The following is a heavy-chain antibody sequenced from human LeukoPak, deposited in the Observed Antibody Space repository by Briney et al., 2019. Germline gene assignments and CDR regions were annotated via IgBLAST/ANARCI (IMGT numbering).Heavy chain of an antibody. J-gene: IGHJ4*02. Sequence: GGSLRLSCAASGVIFSTNGMGWVRQVPGKGLEWVSGIAGRGGYTNYADSVKGRFTISRDNFENTVYLQMTSLRAEDTAVYYCTKHRFGGNPGGYCFDSWGQGTLVTVSS. D-gene: IGHD4-23*01. CDR1: GVIFSTNG. CDR3: TKHRFGGNPGGYCFDS. V-gene: IGHV3-23*01. CDR2: IAGRGGYT.